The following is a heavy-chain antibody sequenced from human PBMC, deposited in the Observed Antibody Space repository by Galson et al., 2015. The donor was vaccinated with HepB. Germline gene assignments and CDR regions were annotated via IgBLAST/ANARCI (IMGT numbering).Heavy chain of an antibody. Sequence: TLSLTCTVSGGSISSGGYYWSWIRQHPGKGLEWIGYIYYSGSTYYNPSLKSRVTISVDTSKYQFSLKLSSVTAADTAVYYCAREKVVVAAYRVGWFDPWGQGTLVTVSS. V-gene: IGHV4-31*03. CDR1: GGSISSGGYY. CDR3: AREKVVVAAYRVGWFDP. CDR2: IYYSGST. D-gene: IGHD2-15*01. J-gene: IGHJ5*02.